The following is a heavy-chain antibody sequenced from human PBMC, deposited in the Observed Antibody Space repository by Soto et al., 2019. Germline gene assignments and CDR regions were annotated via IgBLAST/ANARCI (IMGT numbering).Heavy chain of an antibody. V-gene: IGHV3-48*01. Sequence: PGGSLRLSCEVSGFTLNTYSMNWVSKAPGKGLEWVSYISSSSTTIYYADSVKGRFTISRDNAKSSLYLQMNSLRAEDTAVYYCARVSDSPGPFDIWGQGTMVTVSS. CDR1: GFTLNTYS. CDR2: ISSSSTTI. CDR3: ARVSDSPGPFDI. J-gene: IGHJ3*02. D-gene: IGHD2-15*01.